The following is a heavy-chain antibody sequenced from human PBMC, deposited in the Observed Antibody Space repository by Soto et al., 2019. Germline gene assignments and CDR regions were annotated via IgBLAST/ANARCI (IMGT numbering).Heavy chain of an antibody. J-gene: IGHJ6*02. V-gene: IGHV4-38-2*01. CDR2: IYHSGST. D-gene: IGHD6-13*01. CDR1: GYSISSVYY. CDR3: ARVPLAAAGRGAYSGMDX. Sequence: PSETLSLTCAVSGYSISSVYYWGWIRQPPGKGLEWIWSIYHSGSTYYNPSLKSRVTISVDTSKNQFSLKLSSVTAADTAVYYCARVPLAAAGRGAYSGMDXWGQVTMVTAS.